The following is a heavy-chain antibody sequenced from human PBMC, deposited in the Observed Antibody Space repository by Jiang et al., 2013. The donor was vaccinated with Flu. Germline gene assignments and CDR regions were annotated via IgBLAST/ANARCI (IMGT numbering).Heavy chain of an antibody. Sequence: RLSCAASDFSFSRFWMHWVRQAPGKGLMWVARMSGDGSRTAYADSVKGRFTISRDNAKNTLYLQMNSLGGEDTAVYFCARDMGNYAILDYWGQGTLVSVSS. J-gene: IGHJ4*02. CDR1: DFSFSRFW. CDR2: MSGDGSRT. V-gene: IGHV3-74*01. CDR3: ARDMGNYAILDY. D-gene: IGHD4-11*01.